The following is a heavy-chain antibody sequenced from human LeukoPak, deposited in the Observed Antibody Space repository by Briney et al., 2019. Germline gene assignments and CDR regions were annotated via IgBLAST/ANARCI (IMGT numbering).Heavy chain of an antibody. J-gene: IGHJ4*02. Sequence: GGSLRLSCAASGFTFSSYGMRWVRQAPGEGLEWVAVISNDGRNKYYSDSVRGRFTISRDNSNNTLYLQMNSLRAEDTALYYCAKMRGTMIVVEPLDYWGQGTLVTVSS. CDR2: ISNDGRNK. D-gene: IGHD3-22*01. CDR1: GFTFSSYG. CDR3: AKMRGTMIVVEPLDY. V-gene: IGHV3-30*18.